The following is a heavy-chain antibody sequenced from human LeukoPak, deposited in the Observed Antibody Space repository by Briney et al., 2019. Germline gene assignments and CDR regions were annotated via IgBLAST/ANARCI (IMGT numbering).Heavy chain of an antibody. CDR1: GGSISSSSYY. CDR2: IYYSGST. V-gene: IGHV4-39*07. D-gene: IGHD2-8*01. Sequence: SETLSLTCTVSGGSISSSSYYWGCIRQPPGKGLEWIGSIYYSGSTYYNPSLKSRVTISVDRSKNQFSLKLSSVTAADTAVYYCARDRGVYGSFDYWGQGTLVTVSS. J-gene: IGHJ4*02. CDR3: ARDRGVYGSFDY.